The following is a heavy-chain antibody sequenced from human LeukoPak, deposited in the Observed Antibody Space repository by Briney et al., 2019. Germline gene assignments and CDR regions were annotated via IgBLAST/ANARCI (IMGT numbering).Heavy chain of an antibody. Sequence: ASVKVSCKASGYTFNIYGISWARQAPGQGLEWMGWISAYNGDTHYAQRFQGRVTLTIDTSTSTAYMELRDLRSDDTAMYYCARDPSNTSGWYIYFDYWGQGTQVTVSS. CDR2: ISAYNGDT. D-gene: IGHD6-19*01. CDR3: ARDPSNTSGWYIYFDY. CDR1: GYTFNIYG. V-gene: IGHV1-18*01. J-gene: IGHJ4*02.